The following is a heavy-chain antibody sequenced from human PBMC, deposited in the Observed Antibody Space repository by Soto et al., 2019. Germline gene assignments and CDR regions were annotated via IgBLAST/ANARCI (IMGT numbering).Heavy chain of an antibody. V-gene: IGHV4-59*08. J-gene: IGHJ4*02. CDR3: ARHWTGLDY. CDR1: GGYISSYY. D-gene: IGHD2-8*02. CDR2: IHYSGST. Sequence: SETLSLTCTVSGGYISSYYCSWIRQPPGKGLEYIGYIHYSGSTNYKPSLRSRVTISVDTSKNQFSLKLSSVTAADTAVYYCARHWTGLDYWGQGTLVTVSS.